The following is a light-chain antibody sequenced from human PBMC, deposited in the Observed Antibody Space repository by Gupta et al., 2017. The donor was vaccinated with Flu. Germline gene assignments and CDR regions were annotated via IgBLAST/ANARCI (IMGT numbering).Light chain of an antibody. CDR3: QQDGSSPWT. J-gene: IGKJ1*01. CDR1: HSVSSSY. CDR2: GVS. V-gene: IGKV3-20*01. Sequence: IVLPPSPGTLSLSPGDSATPSCSASHSVSSSYLAWYQQTPGQAPRLLIYGVSSRDTGIPDRFSGSGSGTDFTLKSSRLEPEDLAVYYCQQDGSSPWTFGQGTKVEIK.